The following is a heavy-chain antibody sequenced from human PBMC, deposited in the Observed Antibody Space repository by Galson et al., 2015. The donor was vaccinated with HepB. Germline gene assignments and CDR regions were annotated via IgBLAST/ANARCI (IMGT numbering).Heavy chain of an antibody. D-gene: IGHD1-26*01. CDR2: INPSGGST. CDR1: GYTFTNYY. V-gene: IGHV1-46*01. Sequence: SVKVSCKASGYTFTNYYMHWVRQAPGQGLEWMGIINPSGGSTSYAQKFQGRFTMTRDTSTSTVYMELSSLRSEDTAIYYCARVVVGDPLGYYGMDVWGQGTTVTVSS. J-gene: IGHJ6*02. CDR3: ARVVVGDPLGYYGMDV.